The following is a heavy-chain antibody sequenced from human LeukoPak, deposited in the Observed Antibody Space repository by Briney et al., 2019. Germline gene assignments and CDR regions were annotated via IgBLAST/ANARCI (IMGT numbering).Heavy chain of an antibody. V-gene: IGHV4-39*07. CDR2: IYYSGST. CDR3: ARDSYSSSPDY. Sequence: PSETLSLTCTVSGGSISSSSYYWGWIRQPPGKGLEWIGSIYYSGSTYYNPSLKSRVTISVDTSKNQFSLKLSSVTAADTAVYYCARDSYSSSPDYWGQGTLVTVSS. D-gene: IGHD6-13*01. CDR1: GGSISSSSYY. J-gene: IGHJ4*02.